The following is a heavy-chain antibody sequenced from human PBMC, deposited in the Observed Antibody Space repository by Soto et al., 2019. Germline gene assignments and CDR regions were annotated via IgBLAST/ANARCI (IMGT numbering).Heavy chain of an antibody. CDR1: GGSISSGDYY. J-gene: IGHJ1*01. Sequence: PSETLSLTCTVSGGSISSGDYYWSWIRQPPGKGLEWIGEINHSGSTNYNPSLKSRVTISVDTSKNQFSLKLSSVTAADTAVYYCARGASSGWLQGPEYFQHWGQGTLVTVSS. CDR2: INHSGST. CDR3: ARGASSGWLQGPEYFQH. V-gene: IGHV4-30-4*01. D-gene: IGHD6-19*01.